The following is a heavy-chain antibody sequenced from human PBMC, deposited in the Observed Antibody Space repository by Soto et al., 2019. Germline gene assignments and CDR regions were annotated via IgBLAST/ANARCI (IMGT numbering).Heavy chain of an antibody. Sequence: PSETLSLTCSVSGGSIIGYYWSWILQTPEKGLEWIGYIYYSGSTNYNPSLKSRVTILIDMSKNQFSLKLTSVTAADTAVYYCAAAPRYWGQGILVTVSS. CDR2: IYYSGST. D-gene: IGHD2-15*01. CDR1: GGSIIGYY. V-gene: IGHV4-59*01. J-gene: IGHJ4*02. CDR3: AAAPRY.